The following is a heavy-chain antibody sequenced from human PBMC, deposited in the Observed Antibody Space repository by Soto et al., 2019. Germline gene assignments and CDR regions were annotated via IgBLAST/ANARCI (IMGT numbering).Heavy chain of an antibody. CDR3: ARHAAAADWYFDL. CDR1: GGSISSSDYY. CDR2: IYYSGST. Sequence: SETLSLTCTVSGGSISSSDYYWGWIRQPPGKGLEWIGNIYYSGSTNYNPSLKSRVTISVDTSKNQFSLKLSSVTAADTAVYYCARHAAAADWYFDLWGRGTLVTVSS. J-gene: IGHJ2*01. V-gene: IGHV4-39*01. D-gene: IGHD6-13*01.